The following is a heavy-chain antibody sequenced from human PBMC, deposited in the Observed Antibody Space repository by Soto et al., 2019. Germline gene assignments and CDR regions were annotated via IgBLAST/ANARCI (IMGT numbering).Heavy chain of an antibody. J-gene: IGHJ6*02. CDR3: ASCGRVNYDILTGYRVGCGMDV. CDR1: GGTFSSYT. Sequence: GASVKVSCKASGGTFSSYTISWVRQAPGQGLEWMGRIIPILGIANYAQKFQGRVTITADKSTSTAYMELSSLRSEDTAVYYCASCGRVNYDILTGYRVGCGMDVWGQGTTVTVSS. V-gene: IGHV1-69*02. CDR2: IIPILGIA. D-gene: IGHD3-9*01.